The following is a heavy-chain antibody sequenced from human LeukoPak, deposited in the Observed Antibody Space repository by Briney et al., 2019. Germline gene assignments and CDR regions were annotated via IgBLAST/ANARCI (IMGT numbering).Heavy chain of an antibody. CDR2: IIPIFGTA. D-gene: IGHD4-17*01. V-gene: IGHV1-69*06. CDR1: GGTFSSYA. Sequence: ASVKVSCKASGGTFSSYAISWVRQAPGQGLEWMGGIIPIFGTANYAQKFQGRVTITADKSTSTAYMELSSLRSEDTAVYYCARRDYGDYALFGYWGQGTLVTVSS. CDR3: ARRDYGDYALFGY. J-gene: IGHJ4*02.